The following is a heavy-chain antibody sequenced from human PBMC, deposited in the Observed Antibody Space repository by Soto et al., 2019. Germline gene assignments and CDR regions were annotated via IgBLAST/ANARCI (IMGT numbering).Heavy chain of an antibody. CDR1: GFSFGNAW. D-gene: IGHD3-22*01. V-gene: IGHV3-15*01. Sequence: GSLGVSCAVSGFSFGNAWMRWVRQSPGKGLEWVGRIKSKTDGGTTDYAAPVKGRFTISRDDSKNTLYLQMNSLKIEDTAVYYCTTEVDYYDSSGYYRYYFDYWGQGTLVTVS. J-gene: IGHJ4*02. CDR3: TTEVDYYDSSGYYRYYFDY. CDR2: IKSKTDGGTT.